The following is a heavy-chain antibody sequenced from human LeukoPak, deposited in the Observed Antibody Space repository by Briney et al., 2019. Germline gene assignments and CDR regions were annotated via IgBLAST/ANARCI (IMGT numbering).Heavy chain of an antibody. J-gene: IGHJ3*02. CDR1: GFTVSSNY. CDR2: IRSDGST. D-gene: IGHD1-26*01. CDR3: AREMYSGMYNDAFDI. Sequence: GGSLRLSCTASGFTVSSNYMSWVRQAPGKGLEWVSVIRSDGSTNHADSVKGRFTISRDNSKNTLYLQMNNLRAEDTAMYYCAREMYSGMYNDAFDIWGLGTKVTVSS. V-gene: IGHV3-53*01.